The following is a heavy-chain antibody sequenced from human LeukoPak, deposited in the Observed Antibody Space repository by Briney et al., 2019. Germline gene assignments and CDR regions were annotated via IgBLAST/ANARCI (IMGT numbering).Heavy chain of an antibody. CDR3: ASHRRSHGSEY. D-gene: IGHD3-10*01. J-gene: IGHJ4*02. CDR1: GGSFEHYF. V-gene: IGHV4-59*01. Sequence: SETLSLACTVSGGSFEHYFWSWIRQPPGKGLEWIGYVYYSGSTDYNSSLKSRLTISVDTSKNQFSLKLSSVTAADTAVCYCASHRRSHGSEYWGQGTLVTVSA. CDR2: VYYSGST.